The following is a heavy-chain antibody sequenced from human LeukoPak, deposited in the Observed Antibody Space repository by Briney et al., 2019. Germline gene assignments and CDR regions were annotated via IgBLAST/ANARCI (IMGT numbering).Heavy chain of an antibody. Sequence: GGSLRLSCAASGFTFSIYAMTWVRQAPGKGLQWVSAITGSGGSTYYAESVKGRFTMSRDNSKNTLYLRMNGLRPEDTAVYYCARDVDCSSTSCLRDYWSQGTLVTVSS. CDR3: ARDVDCSSTSCLRDY. CDR1: GFTFSIYA. J-gene: IGHJ4*02. V-gene: IGHV3-23*01. D-gene: IGHD2-2*01. CDR2: ITGSGGST.